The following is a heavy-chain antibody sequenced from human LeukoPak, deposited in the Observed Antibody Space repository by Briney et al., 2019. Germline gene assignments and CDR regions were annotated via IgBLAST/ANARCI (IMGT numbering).Heavy chain of an antibody. V-gene: IGHV3-30*02. CDR2: IRYDGSNE. D-gene: IGHD3-16*01. CDR1: GFTFSSYG. Sequence: GGSLRLSCAASGFTFSSYGMHWVRQAPGKGLEWVAFIRYDGSNEYYADSVRGRFTISRDNSKNTLYLQMNSLRAEDTAVYYCAKDQGGTFDYWGQGTLVTVSS. J-gene: IGHJ4*02. CDR3: AKDQGGTFDY.